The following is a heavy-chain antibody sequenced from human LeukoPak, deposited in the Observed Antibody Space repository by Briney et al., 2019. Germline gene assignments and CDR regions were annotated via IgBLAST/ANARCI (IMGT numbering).Heavy chain of an antibody. Sequence: GGSLRLSCAASGFTVSSNYMSWVRQAPGKGLEWVANIKQDGSEKYYVDSVKGRFTISRDNAKNSLYLQMNSLRAEDTAVYYCAKEGRGLLWFGEHRVDYWGQGTLVTVSS. J-gene: IGHJ4*02. CDR2: IKQDGSEK. D-gene: IGHD3-10*01. V-gene: IGHV3-7*01. CDR1: GFTVSSNY. CDR3: AKEGRGLLWFGEHRVDY.